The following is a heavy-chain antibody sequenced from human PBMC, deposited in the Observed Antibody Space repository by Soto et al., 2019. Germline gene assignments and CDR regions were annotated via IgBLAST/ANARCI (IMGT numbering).Heavy chain of an antibody. CDR1: GFTFSSYS. J-gene: IGHJ5*02. D-gene: IGHD4-17*01. CDR3: ARVGATVATLSWFDP. V-gene: IGHV3-21*01. Sequence: GGSLRLSCAASGFTFSSYSMNWVRQAPGKGLEWVSSISSSSSYIYYADSVKGRFTISRDNAKNSLYLQMNSLRAEDKAVYYCARVGATVATLSWFDPWGQGTLVTVSS. CDR2: ISSSSSYI.